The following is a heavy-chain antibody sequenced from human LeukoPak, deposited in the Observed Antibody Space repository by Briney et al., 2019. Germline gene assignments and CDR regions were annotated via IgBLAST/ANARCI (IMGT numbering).Heavy chain of an antibody. D-gene: IGHD3-10*01. V-gene: IGHV1-2*02. CDR3: AKEWYVGSPPDY. CDR1: GYRFDNYY. CDR2: LNPDSGET. Sequence: ASVKVSCKGSGYRFDNYYLHWVRQAPGQGLEWMGWLNPDSGETKYVEKFQGRVSMTRDTSISTAYMELSRLRSDDTALYYCAKEWYVGSPPDYWGQGTQVTVSS. J-gene: IGHJ4*02.